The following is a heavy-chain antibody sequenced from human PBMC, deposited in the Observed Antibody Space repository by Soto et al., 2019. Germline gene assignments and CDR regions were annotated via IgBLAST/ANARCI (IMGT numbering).Heavy chain of an antibody. J-gene: IGHJ6*02. V-gene: IGHV3-21*01. CDR3: AIDLSLSRIAAAGTAYGVEV. D-gene: IGHD6-13*01. CDR2: ISTSSSYI. CDR1: GFTFSSYS. Sequence: GGSLRLSCAASGFTFSSYSMNWVRQAPGKGLQWVSSISTSSSYIYYADSEKGRFTISRDNAKNSLYLQMNSLRAAETAVYYCAIDLSLSRIAAAGTAYGVEVGGQGTTVRVSS.